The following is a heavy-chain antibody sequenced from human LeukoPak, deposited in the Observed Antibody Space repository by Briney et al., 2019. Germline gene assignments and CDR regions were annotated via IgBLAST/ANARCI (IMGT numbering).Heavy chain of an antibody. J-gene: IGHJ3*02. Sequence: SVKVSCKASGGTFSSYAISWVRQAPGQGLEWMGGIIPIFGTANYAQKFQGRVTITADESTSTAYMELSSLRSEDTAVYYCARDMVRGVIMGGGTDIWGQGTMVTVSS. D-gene: IGHD3-10*01. V-gene: IGHV1-69*13. CDR1: GGTFSSYA. CDR2: IIPIFGTA. CDR3: ARDMVRGVIMGGGTDI.